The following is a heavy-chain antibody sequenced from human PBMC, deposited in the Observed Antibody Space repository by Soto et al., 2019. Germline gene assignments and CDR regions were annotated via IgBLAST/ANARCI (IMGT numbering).Heavy chain of an antibody. CDR2: ISTFNGKT. D-gene: IGHD3-22*01. V-gene: IGHV1-18*01. J-gene: IGHJ4*02. CDR1: GYTFISYG. CDR3: SGGRVPKGSGYFPFDY. Sequence: QVQLVQSGAEVKKPGASVKVSCKASGYTFISYGISWVRQAPGQGLEWMGWISTFNGKTNYAQNVQGRVTMTTDTSTTTAYMELRSLKSDDPGVYYCSGGRVPKGSGYFPFDYWGQGTLVTVSS.